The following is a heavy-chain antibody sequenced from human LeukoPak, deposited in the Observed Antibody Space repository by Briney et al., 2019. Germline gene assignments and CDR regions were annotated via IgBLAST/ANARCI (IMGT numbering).Heavy chain of an antibody. Sequence: PGGSLRLSCAASGFTVSNNYVSWVRRAPGKGLEWVSIIYSGGRTFYADSVKGRFTISRDNSNNTLYLQMNSLRAEDTAVYYCAGGGDNWFDPWGQGTLVAVSS. J-gene: IGHJ5*02. CDR3: AGGGDNWFDP. CDR1: GFTVSNNY. D-gene: IGHD3-16*01. CDR2: IYSGGRT. V-gene: IGHV3-66*01.